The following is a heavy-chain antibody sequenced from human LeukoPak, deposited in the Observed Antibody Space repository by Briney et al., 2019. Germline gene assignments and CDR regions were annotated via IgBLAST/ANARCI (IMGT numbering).Heavy chain of an antibody. CDR3: ARNVHYGDSPFYFDY. Sequence: PSETLSLTCTVSGGSISSGGYYWSWIRQHPGKGLEWIGYIYYSGNTFYNPSLESRITISIETSKNEFSLKLISVTAADTAVYYCARNVHYGDSPFYFDYWGQGILVTVSS. CDR1: GGSISSGGYY. J-gene: IGHJ4*02. V-gene: IGHV4-31*03. D-gene: IGHD4-17*01. CDR2: IYYSGNT.